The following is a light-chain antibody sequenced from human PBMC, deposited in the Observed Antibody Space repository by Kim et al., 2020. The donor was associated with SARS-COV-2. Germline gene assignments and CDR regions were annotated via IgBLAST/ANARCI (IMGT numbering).Light chain of an antibody. V-gene: IGKV3-20*01. CDR2: GAS. Sequence: EVVLTQSPGTLSLSPGDTATLACRASQSISSSHLAWYQQRPGQAPRLVVYGASNRATGIPDRFSGSGSATVFTLTIDRLDPEDFAVYFCQQYYHLPVTFGGGTKVDIK. CDR3: QQYYHLPVT. J-gene: IGKJ4*01. CDR1: QSISSSH.